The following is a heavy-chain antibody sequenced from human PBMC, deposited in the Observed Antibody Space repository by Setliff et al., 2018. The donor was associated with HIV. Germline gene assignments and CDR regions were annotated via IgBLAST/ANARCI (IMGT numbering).Heavy chain of an antibody. CDR1: GFTFSSYS. Sequence: GGSLRLSCAASGFTFSSYSMNWVRQAPGKGLEWVSSISSSSSYIYYADSVKGRVTISRSDSKNTTSLHMHRLETEDTAVYYCARRQWDYGSYYYMDVWGKGTTVTVSS. V-gene: IGHV3-21*04. CDR2: ISSSSSYI. D-gene: IGHD3-10*01. J-gene: IGHJ6*03. CDR3: ARRQWDYGSYYYMDV.